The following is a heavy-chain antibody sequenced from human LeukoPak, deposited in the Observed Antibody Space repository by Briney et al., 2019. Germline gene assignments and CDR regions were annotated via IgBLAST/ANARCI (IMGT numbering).Heavy chain of an antibody. J-gene: IGHJ4*02. Sequence: SETLSLTCTVSGGSVSSGSYYWSWIRQPPGKGLEWIGYIYYSGSTNYNPSLKSRVTISVDTSKNQFSLKLSSVAAADTAVYYCARGKDLWFGELLLYFDYWGQGTLVTVSS. CDR3: ARGKDLWFGELLLYFDY. CDR1: GGSVSSGSYY. D-gene: IGHD3-10*01. V-gene: IGHV4-61*01. CDR2: IYYSGST.